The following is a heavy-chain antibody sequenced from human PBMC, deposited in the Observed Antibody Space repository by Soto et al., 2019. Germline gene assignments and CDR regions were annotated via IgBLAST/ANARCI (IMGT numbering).Heavy chain of an antibody. D-gene: IGHD5-12*01. J-gene: IGHJ4*02. CDR1: GWSINTYY. Sequence: SETLSLTCTVSGWSINTYYWSWIRQPPGKGLEWIGYIYYRANPNYNPSLKSRVTISQDTSKNQFSLKLSSVTAADTAVYYCVRHYGDGYDYVDYWGQGTLVTVSS. V-gene: IGHV4-59*08. CDR2: IYYRANP. CDR3: VRHYGDGYDYVDY.